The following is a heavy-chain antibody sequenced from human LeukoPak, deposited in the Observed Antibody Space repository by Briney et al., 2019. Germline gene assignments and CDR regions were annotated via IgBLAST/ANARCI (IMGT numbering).Heavy chain of an antibody. CDR1: GYSFTNYW. J-gene: IGHJ5*02. CDR3: ARHRISDYDSGVSWCDP. Sequence: GESLKISCKGSGYSFTNYWSVWVRQMPGRGLEYMGFIYPGDSNTRYSPSFQGQVTISADKSISTAYLQWSSLKASDTAMYYCARHRISDYDSGVSWCDPWGQGTLVTVSS. CDR2: IYPGDSNT. D-gene: IGHD5-12*01. V-gene: IGHV5-51*01.